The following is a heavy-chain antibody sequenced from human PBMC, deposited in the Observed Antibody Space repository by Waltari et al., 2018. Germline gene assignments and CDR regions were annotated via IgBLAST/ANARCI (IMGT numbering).Heavy chain of an antibody. Sequence: QVQLQESGPGLVKPSETLSLTCAVSGYSISSGYYWGWIRQPPGTGMEWIGIISHRGSTSYNPSLKSRVTISVDTSKNQFSLKLSSVTAADTAVYYCATQSPVAAAGLGPGSSDYWGQGTLVTVSS. CDR3: ATQSPVAAAGLGPGSSDY. D-gene: IGHD6-13*01. CDR2: ISHRGST. V-gene: IGHV4-38-2*01. CDR1: GYSISSGYY. J-gene: IGHJ4*02.